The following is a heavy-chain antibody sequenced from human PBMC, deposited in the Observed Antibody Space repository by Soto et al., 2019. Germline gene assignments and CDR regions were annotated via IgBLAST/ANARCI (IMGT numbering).Heavy chain of an antibody. Sequence: GGSLRLSCAASGFTFSSYAMHWVRQAPGKGLEWVAVISYDGSNKYYADSVKGRFTISRDNSKNTLYLQMNSLRAEDTAVYYCARDLAVAGFSYYYGMDVWGQGTTVTVSS. CDR3: ARDLAVAGFSYYYGMDV. V-gene: IGHV3-30-3*01. CDR2: ISYDGSNK. CDR1: GFTFSSYA. D-gene: IGHD6-19*01. J-gene: IGHJ6*02.